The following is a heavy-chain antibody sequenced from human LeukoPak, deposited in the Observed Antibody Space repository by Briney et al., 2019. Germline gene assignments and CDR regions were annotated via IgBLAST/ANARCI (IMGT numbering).Heavy chain of an antibody. CDR1: GYTFTSYY. CDR3: ARANYDFWSGPYALGY. V-gene: IGHV1-46*01. Sequence: ASVKVSCKASGYTFTSYYMHWVRQAPGQGVEWMGIINPSGGSTSYAQKFQGRVTMTRDTSTSTVYMELSSLRSEDTAVYYCARANYDFWSGPYALGYWGQGTLVTVSS. J-gene: IGHJ4*02. D-gene: IGHD3-3*01. CDR2: INPSGGST.